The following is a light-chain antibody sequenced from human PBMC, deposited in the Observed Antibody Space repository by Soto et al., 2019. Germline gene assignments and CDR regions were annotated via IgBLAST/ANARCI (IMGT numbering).Light chain of an antibody. CDR2: DVS. Sequence: QSALTQPASVSGSPGQSITISCTGTSSDVGGYNYVSWYQQHPGKAPKLMIYDVSNRPSGVSNRFSGSKSGNTASLTISGLQAEDEADYYCRSYTSSSEVVFGGGTQLTVL. V-gene: IGLV2-14*01. CDR3: RSYTSSSEVV. CDR1: SSDVGGYNY. J-gene: IGLJ2*01.